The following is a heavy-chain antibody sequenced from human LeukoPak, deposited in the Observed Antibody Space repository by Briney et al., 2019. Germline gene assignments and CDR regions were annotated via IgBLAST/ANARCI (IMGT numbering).Heavy chain of an antibody. CDR2: ISYDGSNK. Sequence: GGSLRLPCAASGFTFSSYGMHWDRQAPGKGLEWVAVISYDGSNKYYADSVKGRFTISRDNSKNTLYLQMNSLRAEDTAVYYCAKGTYYYGSGNPDGYYYGMDVWGQGTTVTVSS. CDR3: AKGTYYYGSGNPDGYYYGMDV. J-gene: IGHJ6*02. V-gene: IGHV3-30*18. D-gene: IGHD3-10*01. CDR1: GFTFSSYG.